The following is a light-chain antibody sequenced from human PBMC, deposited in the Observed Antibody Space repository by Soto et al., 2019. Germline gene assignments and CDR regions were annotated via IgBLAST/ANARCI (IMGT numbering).Light chain of an antibody. CDR1: QSISSY. V-gene: IGKV1-39*01. J-gene: IGKJ1*01. CDR3: QQSYSTPQT. CDR2: AAS. Sequence: DIQMTQSPSSLSASVGDRVTITCRASQSISSYLNWYQQKPGKAPKLLIYAASSLQSVVPSRFSVSGSGTDFTITISSLQPEDFATYYCQQSYSTPQTFCQGTKVEIK.